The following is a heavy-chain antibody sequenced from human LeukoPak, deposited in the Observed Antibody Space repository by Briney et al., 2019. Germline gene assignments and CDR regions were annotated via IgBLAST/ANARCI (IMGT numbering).Heavy chain of an antibody. Sequence: PSETLSLTCTVSGGSISSSSYYWGWIRQPPGKGLEWIGSIYYSGSTYYNPSLKSRVTISVDTSKNQFSLKLSSVTAADTAVYYCARGRVSSDYVWGSYRYYKPFDYWGRGTLVTVSS. D-gene: IGHD3-16*02. CDR1: GGSISSSSYY. CDR3: ARGRVSSDYVWGSYRYYKPFDY. CDR2: IYYSGST. J-gene: IGHJ4*02. V-gene: IGHV4-39*07.